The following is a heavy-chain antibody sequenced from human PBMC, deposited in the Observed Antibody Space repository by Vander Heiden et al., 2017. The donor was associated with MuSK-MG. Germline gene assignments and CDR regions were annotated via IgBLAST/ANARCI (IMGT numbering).Heavy chain of an antibody. D-gene: IGHD3-22*01. CDR1: GYSISSGYY. J-gene: IGHJ5*02. CDR3: ARHRAYDSSGYQWFDP. V-gene: IGHV4-38-2*01. Sequence: QVQLQESGPGLVKPSETLSLTCAVSGYSISSGYYWGWIRQPPGKGLEWIGSIYHSGSTYYNPSLKSRVTISVDTSKNQFSLKLSSVTAADTAVYYCARHRAYDSSGYQWFDPWGQGTLVTVSS. CDR2: IYHSGST.